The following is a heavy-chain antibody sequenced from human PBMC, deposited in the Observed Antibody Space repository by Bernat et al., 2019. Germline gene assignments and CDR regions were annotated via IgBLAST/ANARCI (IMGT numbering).Heavy chain of an antibody. Sequence: QVQLVQSGAEVKKPAASVKVSCKASGYTFTDYYIHWVRQAPGQGLEWMGWINPHSGATNYAQKFQDSVTMTRETSISTAYMELSRLRSDDAAVYYCARDRGDVAIVWGQGTLVTVSS. D-gene: IGHD2-21*02. CDR1: GYTFTDYY. CDR2: INPHSGAT. J-gene: IGHJ4*02. CDR3: ARDRGDVAIV. V-gene: IGHV1-2*02.